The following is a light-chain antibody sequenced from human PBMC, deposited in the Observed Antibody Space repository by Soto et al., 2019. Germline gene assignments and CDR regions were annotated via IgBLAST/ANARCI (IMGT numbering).Light chain of an antibody. CDR1: VSDVGGYDS. J-gene: IGLJ1*01. CDR3: CSYTTSTTYV. CDR2: GVN. V-gene: IGLV2-14*03. Sequence: ALTQPASVSGSPGQSITISCNGTVSDVGGYDSVSWYQQHPGRAPKLIIYGVNNRPSGVSNRFSASKSADTASLTISGLQAEDEANYYCCSYTTSTTYVFGTGTKVTV.